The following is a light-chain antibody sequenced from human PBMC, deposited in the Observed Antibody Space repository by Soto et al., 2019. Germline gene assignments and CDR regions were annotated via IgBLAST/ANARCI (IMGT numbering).Light chain of an antibody. CDR1: SSDVGSYNL. V-gene: IGLV2-23*01. CDR2: EGS. Sequence: QSVLTQPASVSGSPGQSITISCTGTSSDVGSYNLVSWYQQHPGKAPKLMIYEGSKRPSGVSNRFSGSKSGNMASLTISGLQAEDEADYYCCSYAGSSIWVFGGGTQLTVL. J-gene: IGLJ3*02. CDR3: CSYAGSSIWV.